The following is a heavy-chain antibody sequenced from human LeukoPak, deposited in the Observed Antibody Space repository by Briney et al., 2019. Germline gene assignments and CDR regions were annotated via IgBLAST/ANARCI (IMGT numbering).Heavy chain of an antibody. D-gene: IGHD3-9*01. CDR3: ARTYYDILTGYNPYFDY. Sequence: PGGSLRLSCAASGFTFSSYGMSWVRQAPGKGLEWVSVISDSGSSTYNADSVKGRFTISRDNSKNTLYLQMNSLRAEDTAVYYCARTYYDILTGYNPYFDYWGQGILVTVSS. V-gene: IGHV3-23*01. J-gene: IGHJ4*02. CDR2: ISDSGSST. CDR1: GFTFSSYG.